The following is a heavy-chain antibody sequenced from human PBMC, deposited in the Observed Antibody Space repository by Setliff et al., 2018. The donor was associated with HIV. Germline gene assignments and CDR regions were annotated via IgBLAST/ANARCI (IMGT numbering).Heavy chain of an antibody. CDR3: AKDNGANGDHVDY. V-gene: IGHV3-48*04. D-gene: IGHD4-17*01. Sequence: TSETLSLTCAVSGGSISSSNWWSWVRQTPGKGLEWVSYISSAGSSINFADSVKGRFTISRDNSKNSLYLQMNSLRAEDTALYYCAKDNGANGDHVDYWGQGTLVTVSS. CDR1: GGSISSSN. J-gene: IGHJ4*02. CDR2: ISSAGSSI.